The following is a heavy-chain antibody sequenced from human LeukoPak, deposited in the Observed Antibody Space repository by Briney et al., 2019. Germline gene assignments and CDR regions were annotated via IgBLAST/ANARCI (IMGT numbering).Heavy chain of an antibody. V-gene: IGHV3-33*06. Sequence: GGSLRLSCAASGFTFSSYGMHWVRQAPGKGLEWVAVIWYDGSNKYYADSVKGRFTISRDNSKNTLYLQMNSLRAEDTAVYYCAKEYSSGWFDYWGQGTLVTVSS. CDR3: AKEYSSGWFDY. CDR2: IWYDGSNK. CDR1: GFTFSSYG. J-gene: IGHJ4*02. D-gene: IGHD6-19*01.